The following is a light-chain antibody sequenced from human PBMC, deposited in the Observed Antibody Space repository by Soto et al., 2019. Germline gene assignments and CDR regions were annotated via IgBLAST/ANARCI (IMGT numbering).Light chain of an antibody. Sequence: DMQMNQYPSSLSASVGDRVTITCRASQIISTYLNWYQQRAGLAPRLLIYAASSLQSGVPPRFSGSGSGTDFTLTISSLQPEDFATYFCQQTYSAPPTFGHGTKVDIK. CDR3: QQTYSAPPT. CDR1: QIISTY. V-gene: IGKV1-39*01. J-gene: IGKJ1*01. CDR2: AAS.